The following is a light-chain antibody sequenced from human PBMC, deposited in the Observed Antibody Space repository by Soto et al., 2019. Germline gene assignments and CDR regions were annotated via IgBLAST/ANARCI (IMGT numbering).Light chain of an antibody. J-gene: IGLJ3*02. Sequence: QSALTQPASVSGSPGQSITISCTGISSDVGSYNLVSWYQQHPGKAPQLMIYEGIKRPSGVSDRFSASESGNTASLTISGLQAEDEADYYCCSYAGGSTFDRMFGGGTKLTVL. CDR2: EGI. CDR1: SSDVGSYNL. V-gene: IGLV2-23*03. CDR3: CSYAGGSTFDRM.